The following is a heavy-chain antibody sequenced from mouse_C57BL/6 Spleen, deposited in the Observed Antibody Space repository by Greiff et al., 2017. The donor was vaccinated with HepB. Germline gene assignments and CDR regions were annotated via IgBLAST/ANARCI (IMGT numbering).Heavy chain of an antibody. D-gene: IGHD2-5*01. Sequence: EVKLQESGPELVKPGASVKISCKASGYSFTDYNMNWVKQSNGKSLEWIGVINPNYGTTSYNQKFKGKATLTVDQSSSTAYMQLNSLTSEDSAVYYCARRGYSNYVYYAMDYWGQGTSVTVSS. CDR2: INPNYGTT. V-gene: IGHV1-39*01. CDR3: ARRGYSNYVYYAMDY. CDR1: GYSFTDYN. J-gene: IGHJ4*01.